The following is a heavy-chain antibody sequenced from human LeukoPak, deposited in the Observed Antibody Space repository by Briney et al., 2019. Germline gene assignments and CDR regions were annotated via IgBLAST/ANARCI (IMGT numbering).Heavy chain of an antibody. V-gene: IGHV1-18*01. Sequence: ASVKVSCKASGYTFTSYGISWVRQAPGQGLEWMGWISAYNGNTNYAQKLQGRVTMTTDTSTSTAYMELRSLRSDDTAMYYCARLFSVGYDSSAPLAFDIWGQGTMVTVSS. CDR2: ISAYNGNT. J-gene: IGHJ3*02. D-gene: IGHD3-22*01. CDR1: GYTFTSYG. CDR3: ARLFSVGYDSSAPLAFDI.